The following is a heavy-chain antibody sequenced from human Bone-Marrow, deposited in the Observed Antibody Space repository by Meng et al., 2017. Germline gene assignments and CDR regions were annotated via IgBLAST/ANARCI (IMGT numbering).Heavy chain of an antibody. Sequence: ASVKVSCKASGYTFTGYYMHWVRQAPGQGLEWMGWINPNSGGTNYAQKFQGRVTMTRDTSISTAYMELSRLRSDGTAVYYCARDHTRKQQLVLLGYWGQGTLVTVSS. J-gene: IGHJ4*02. CDR2: INPNSGGT. CDR3: ARDHTRKQQLVLLGY. D-gene: IGHD6-13*01. V-gene: IGHV1-2*02. CDR1: GYTFTGYY.